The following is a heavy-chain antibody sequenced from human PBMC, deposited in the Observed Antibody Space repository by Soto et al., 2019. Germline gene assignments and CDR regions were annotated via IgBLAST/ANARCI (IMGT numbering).Heavy chain of an antibody. CDR1: GGSISTXXX. D-gene: IGHD3-22*01. CDR3: APLGYCGDDNCYAVS. CDR2: IYHNGNT. J-gene: IGHJ5*02. Sequence: QVQLQESGPGLVKPSGTLSLTCAVSGGSISTXXXXTWVRQTPGKGLEWIGEIYHNGNTNYNPSLXXXVXXXXXXXXXXXXXXXXXXXXXDXAXYYCAPLGYCGDDNCYAVSWGQGTLVTVSS. V-gene: IGHV4-4*02.